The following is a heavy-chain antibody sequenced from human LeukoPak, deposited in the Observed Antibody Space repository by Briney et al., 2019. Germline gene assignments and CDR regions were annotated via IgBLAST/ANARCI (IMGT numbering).Heavy chain of an antibody. J-gene: IGHJ4*02. V-gene: IGHV3-53*01. CDR3: AGDSLSPPQGDS. D-gene: IGHD2/OR15-2a*01. CDR2: IYSDGDT. Sequence: GGSLRLSCVASGFTVSSSYMSWVRQAPGKGLEWVSVIYSDGDTYYPESVKGRFTISRDNSKNTLYLQMSSLRAEDTAVYYCAGDSLSPPQGDSWGQGTLVTVSS. CDR1: GFTVSSSY.